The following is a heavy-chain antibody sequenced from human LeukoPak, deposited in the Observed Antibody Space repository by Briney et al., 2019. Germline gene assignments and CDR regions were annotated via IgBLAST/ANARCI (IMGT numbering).Heavy chain of an antibody. CDR2: MNPNSGDT. V-gene: IGHV1-2*02. CDR3: ARSGEYSGYGFVDY. CDR1: GYTFTGYY. D-gene: IGHD5-12*01. Sequence: ASVKVSCKASGYTFTGYYMHWVRQAPGQGLEWMGWMNPNSGDTNYAQKFQGGGTMTRDTSISTGYMELSRLRSDDTAVYYCARSGEYSGYGFVDYWGQGTLVTVSS. J-gene: IGHJ4*02.